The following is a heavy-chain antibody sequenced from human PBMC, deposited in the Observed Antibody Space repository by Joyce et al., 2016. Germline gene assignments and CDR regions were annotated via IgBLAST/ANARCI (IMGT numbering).Heavy chain of an antibody. Sequence: QVQLVQSGAEVKKPGASVKVSCKASGYTFTGHTIQWVRQAPGQSLEWMGWINAGNGNTSFSQKFQGRVTVSRDTSANTAYMEVSSLRSEDTAVYYYARGSSALTYFDFWGQGTLVTVSS. CDR1: GYTFTGHT. CDR3: ARGSSALTYFDF. V-gene: IGHV1-3*01. J-gene: IGHJ4*02. D-gene: IGHD3-10*01. CDR2: INAGNGNT.